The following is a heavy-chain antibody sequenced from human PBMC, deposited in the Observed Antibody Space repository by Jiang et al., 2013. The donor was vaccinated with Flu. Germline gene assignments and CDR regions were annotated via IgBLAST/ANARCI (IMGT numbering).Heavy chain of an antibody. J-gene: IGHJ3*02. CDR3: ARQNLDAFDI. Sequence: YWIGWVRQMPGKGLEWMGLIYGGDSDTRYSPSFQGQVSISADKSITTAYLQWSNLKASDTAMYYCARQNLDAFDIWGQGTMVTVSS. CDR2: IYGGDSDT. V-gene: IGHV5-51*01. CDR1: YW.